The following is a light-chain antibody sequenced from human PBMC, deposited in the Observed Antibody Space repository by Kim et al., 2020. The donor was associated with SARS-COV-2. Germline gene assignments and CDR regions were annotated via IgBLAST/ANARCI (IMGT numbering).Light chain of an antibody. V-gene: IGKV3-20*01. CDR1: QSVSRSY. Sequence: SLSQGERAILSCRASQSVSRSYLAWYQQKPGQAPRLLIYGASSRATGIPDRFSGSGSGTDFTLTISKLEPEDFAVYFCQQYGSSRTFGQGTKLEI. CDR3: QQYGSSRT. CDR2: GAS. J-gene: IGKJ2*02.